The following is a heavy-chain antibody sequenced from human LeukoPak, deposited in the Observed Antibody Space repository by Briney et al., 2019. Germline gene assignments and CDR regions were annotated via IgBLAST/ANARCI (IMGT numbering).Heavy chain of an antibody. D-gene: IGHD3-22*01. CDR2: VSSSGSTI. CDR1: GFTFSDYY. CDR3: ARAGGNYYDSSGYADY. J-gene: IGHJ4*02. V-gene: IGHV3-11*01. Sequence: GGSLRLSCAASGFTFSDYYMSWIRQAPGKGLEWVSYVSSSGSTIYYADSVKGRFTISRDNAKNSLYLQMNSLRAEDTAVYYCARAGGNYYDSSGYADYWGQGTLVTVSS.